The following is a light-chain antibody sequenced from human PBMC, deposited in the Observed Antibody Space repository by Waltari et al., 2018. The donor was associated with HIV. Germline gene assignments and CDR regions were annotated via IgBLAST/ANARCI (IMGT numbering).Light chain of an antibody. J-gene: IGLJ3*02. CDR1: SNDVGNYKY. V-gene: IGLV2-8*01. CDR2: EVN. Sequence: QPALAQPPSAYGSTGQSVPIACTGTSNDVGNYKYVTRYQQHPGKAPKLMIYEVNQRPSGVPDRFSGSKSGNTASLTVSGLQAEDEAEYYCSSYAATNTLVFGGGTKVTVL. CDR3: SSYAATNTLV.